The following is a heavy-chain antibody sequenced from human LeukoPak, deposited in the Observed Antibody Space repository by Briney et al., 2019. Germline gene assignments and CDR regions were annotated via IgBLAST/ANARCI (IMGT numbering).Heavy chain of an antibody. Sequence: ASVTVSCKVSGYTLTELSMHWVRQAPGKGLEWMGGFDPEDGETIYAQKFQGRVTMTEDTSTDTAYIELSSLRSEDTAVYYCATPGSSGWYREYYFDYWGQGTLVTVSS. CDR3: ATPGSSGWYREYYFDY. J-gene: IGHJ4*02. D-gene: IGHD6-19*01. CDR1: GYTLTELS. V-gene: IGHV1-24*01. CDR2: FDPEDGET.